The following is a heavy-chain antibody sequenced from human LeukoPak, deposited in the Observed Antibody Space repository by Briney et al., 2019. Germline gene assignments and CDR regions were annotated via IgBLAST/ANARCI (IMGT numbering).Heavy chain of an antibody. V-gene: IGHV4-59*01. CDR2: IYYSGST. J-gene: IGHJ6*02. Sequence: SETLSLTCTVSGGSISSYYWSWIRQPPGKGLEWIGYIYYSGSTNYNPSLKSRVTISVDTSKNQFSLKLSSVTAADTAVYYCARGRIVVVLASAGGDRYYYYGMDVWGQGTTVTVSS. CDR1: GGSISSYY. CDR3: ARGRIVVVLASAGGDRYYYYGMDV. D-gene: IGHD2-2*01.